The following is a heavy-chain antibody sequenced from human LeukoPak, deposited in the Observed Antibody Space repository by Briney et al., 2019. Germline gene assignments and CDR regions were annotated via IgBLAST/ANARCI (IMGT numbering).Heavy chain of an antibody. CDR3: AKDNDFWSGFGDAFDI. Sequence: GGSLRLSCAAAGFTFSSYAMSWVRQAPGKGLEWVSGISGSGGSTYYADSVKGRFTISRDNSKNTLYLQMNSLRAEDTAVYYCAKDNDFWSGFGDAFDIWGQGTMVTVSS. CDR2: ISGSGGST. D-gene: IGHD3-3*01. V-gene: IGHV3-23*01. CDR1: GFTFSSYA. J-gene: IGHJ3*02.